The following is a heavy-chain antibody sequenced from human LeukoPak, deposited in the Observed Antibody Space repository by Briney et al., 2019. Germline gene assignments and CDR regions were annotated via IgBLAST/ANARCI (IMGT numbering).Heavy chain of an antibody. Sequence: EASVKVSCKASGYTFSSYGISWVRQAPGQGLEWMGSISPYTGDTKYAERLQDRVIMTTDTSTRTAYMELRSLTSDDTAVFYCARDQYDCVWGSYRPYFDFWGQGTLVTVSS. CDR2: ISPYTGDT. V-gene: IGHV1-18*04. CDR1: GYTFSSYG. J-gene: IGHJ4*02. D-gene: IGHD3-16*02. CDR3: ARDQYDCVWGSYRPYFDF.